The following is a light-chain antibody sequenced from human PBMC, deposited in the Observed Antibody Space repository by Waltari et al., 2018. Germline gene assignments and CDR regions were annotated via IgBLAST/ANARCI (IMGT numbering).Light chain of an antibody. CDR2: DDS. CDR1: GSNIGAPYN. V-gene: IGLV1-40*01. CDR3: QSYDSGLTGVV. Sequence: QSALTQPPSVSGAPGQRVTIPCTGSGSNIGAPYNVHWYQQLPGTAPKLLIYDDSHRPSGVPDRFSGSKSGTSASLAITGPRAEDEAEYYCQSYDSGLTGVVFGGGTKVTVL. J-gene: IGLJ3*02.